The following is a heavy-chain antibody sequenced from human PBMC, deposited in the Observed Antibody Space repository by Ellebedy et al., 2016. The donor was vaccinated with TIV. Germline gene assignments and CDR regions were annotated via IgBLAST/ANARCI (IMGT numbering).Heavy chain of an antibody. CDR2: ITHSGST. CDR3: ARGLARDY. V-gene: IGHV4-34*01. J-gene: IGHJ4*02. Sequence: MPSETLSLTCAVYGGSFSGYYWSWIRQLPGKGLEWIGEITHSGSTNYNPSLKSRVTRSVDTSKNQFSLNLSSVTAADTAVYYCARGLARDYWGQGTLVTVSS. CDR1: GGSFSGYY.